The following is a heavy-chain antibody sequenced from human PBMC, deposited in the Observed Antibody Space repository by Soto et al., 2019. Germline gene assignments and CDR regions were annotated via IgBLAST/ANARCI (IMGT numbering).Heavy chain of an antibody. Sequence: WASVKVSCKASGGTFSSYAISWVRQAPGQGLEWMGGIIPIFGTANYAQKFQGRVTITADESTSTAYMELSSLRSEDTAVYYCASYSGDGYNSYSVYWGQGTLVTVSX. J-gene: IGHJ4*02. V-gene: IGHV1-69*13. CDR3: ASYSGDGYNSYSVY. CDR2: IIPIFGTA. CDR1: GGTFSSYA. D-gene: IGHD1-1*01.